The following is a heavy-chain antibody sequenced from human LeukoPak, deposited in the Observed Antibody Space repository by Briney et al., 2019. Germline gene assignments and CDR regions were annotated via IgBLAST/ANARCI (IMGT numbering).Heavy chain of an antibody. CDR3: ARDPSLRWSSPVDY. D-gene: IGHD4-23*01. V-gene: IGHV3-21*01. J-gene: IGHJ4*02. CDR2: ISSSSSYI. Sequence: GGSLRLSCAASGFTVSSNYMSWVRQAPGKGLEWVSSISSSSSYIYYADSVKGRFTISRDNAKNSLYLQMNSLRAEDTAVYYCARDPSLRWSSPVDYWGQGTLVTVSS. CDR1: GFTVSSNY.